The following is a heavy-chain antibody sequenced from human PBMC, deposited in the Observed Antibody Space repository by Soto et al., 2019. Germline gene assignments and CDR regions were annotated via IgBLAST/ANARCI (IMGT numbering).Heavy chain of an antibody. CDR2: ISNDGGDK. Sequence: QVQLVESGGGVVQPGRSLRLSCADSGFTFSSYGMHWVRQAPGKGLEWVAVISNDGGDKYYADSVKGRFTISRDNSKNTLYLQMNSLRAEDSALYYCAGEAPYDKWGQGTLVTVSS. J-gene: IGHJ4*02. V-gene: IGHV3-30-3*01. CDR3: AGEAPYDK. CDR1: GFTFSSYG.